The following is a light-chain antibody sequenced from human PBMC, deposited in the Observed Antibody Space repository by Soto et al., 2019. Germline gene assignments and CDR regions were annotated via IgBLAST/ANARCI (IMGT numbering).Light chain of an antibody. Sequence: SSELTQPPSVSVSPGQTARITCSGDALPNQYAYWYQQKPGQAPVLLIYKYTERPSGIPERFSGSSSGTTVTLTISGVQAEDEADYCCQSADGSGSYVVFGGGTKLAVL. CDR1: ALPNQY. CDR2: KYT. CDR3: QSADGSGSYVV. V-gene: IGLV3-25*03. J-gene: IGLJ2*01.